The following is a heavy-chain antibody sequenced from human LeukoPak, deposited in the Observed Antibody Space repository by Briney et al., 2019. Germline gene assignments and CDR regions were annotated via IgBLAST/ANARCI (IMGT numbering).Heavy chain of an antibody. CDR3: ARDLTYYDILTDGYYYYMDV. J-gene: IGHJ6*03. CDR2: IYTSGST. V-gene: IGHV4-4*07. Sequence: SETLSLTCTVSGGSISSYYWSWIRQPAGKGLEWIGRIYTSGSTNYNPSLKSRVTMSVDTSKNQFSLKLSSVTAADTAVYYCARDLTYYDILTDGYYYYMDVWGKGTTVTASS. D-gene: IGHD3-9*01. CDR1: GGSISSYY.